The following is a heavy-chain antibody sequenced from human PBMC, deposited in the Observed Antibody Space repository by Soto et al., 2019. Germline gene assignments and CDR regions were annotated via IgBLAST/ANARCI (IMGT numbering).Heavy chain of an antibody. J-gene: IGHJ4*02. CDR3: TSFTMINARLGMDYFDY. D-gene: IGHD3-22*01. CDR1: GFTFGDYA. Sequence: GGSLRLSCTASGFTFGDYAMSWFRQAPGKGLEWVGFIRSKAYGGTTEYAASVKGRFTISRDDSKSIAYLQMNSLKTEDTAVYYCTSFTMINARLGMDYFDYWGQGTLVTVSS. CDR2: IRSKAYGGTT. V-gene: IGHV3-49*03.